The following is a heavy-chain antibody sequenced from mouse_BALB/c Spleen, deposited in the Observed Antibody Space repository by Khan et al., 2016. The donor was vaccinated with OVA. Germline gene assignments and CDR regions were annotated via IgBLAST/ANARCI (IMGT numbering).Heavy chain of an antibody. CDR3: VRSDWSRAMDY. CDR2: INTHSGVP. J-gene: IGHJ4*01. V-gene: IGHV9-4*02. D-gene: IGHD4-1*01. Sequence: QIQLVQSGPELKKPGETVRISCKASGYTFTTAGMQWVQKMPGKGLKWIGWINTHSGVPKYAEDFKGRFAFSLETSATTAYLQISNLKNEDTTTFFCVRSDWSRAMDYWGQGTSVTVSS. CDR1: GYTFTTAG.